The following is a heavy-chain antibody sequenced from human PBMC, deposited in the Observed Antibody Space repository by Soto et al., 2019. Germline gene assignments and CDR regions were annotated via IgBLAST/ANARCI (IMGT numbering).Heavy chain of an antibody. Sequence: GGSLRLSCAASGFTFSSYSMNWVRQAPGKGLEWVSYISSSSSTIYYADSVKGRFTISRDNAKNSLYLQMNSLRDEDTAVYYCASRISGSYEFGRSGGAFDIWGQGTMVTVSS. V-gene: IGHV3-48*02. J-gene: IGHJ3*02. CDR3: ASRISGSYEFGRSGGAFDI. D-gene: IGHD1-26*01. CDR1: GFTFSSYS. CDR2: ISSSSSTI.